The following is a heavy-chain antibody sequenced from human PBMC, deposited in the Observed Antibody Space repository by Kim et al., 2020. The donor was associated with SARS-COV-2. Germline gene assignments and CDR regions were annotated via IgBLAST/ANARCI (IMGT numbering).Heavy chain of an antibody. V-gene: IGHV3-73*01. CDR2: IRSKADSYVT. J-gene: IGHJ5*02. Sequence: GGSLRLSCAASGFTFSGSAMHWVRRASGKGLEWVGRIRSKADSYVTAYAASVKGRFTISRDDAKNTAYLQLNSLKTEDTAVYYCTRSRGTSGLGYFDPWGRGTLVTVSS. CDR3: TRSRGTSGLGYFDP. CDR1: GFTFSGSA. D-gene: IGHD2-8*01.